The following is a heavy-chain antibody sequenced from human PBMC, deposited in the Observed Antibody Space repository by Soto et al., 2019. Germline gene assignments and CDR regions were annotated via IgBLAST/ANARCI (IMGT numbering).Heavy chain of an antibody. J-gene: IGHJ5*01. V-gene: IGHV3-23*01. CDR2: ISESGGGK. Sequence: GGSLRLSCAASGITFSNYWMTWVRQAPGKGLEWVSNISESGGGKYYVDSVKGRFIISRDNSKNTLDLQMNSLRVEDTAVYYCAKGWCDSWGQGTLVTVSS. CDR3: AKGWCDS. CDR1: GITFSNYW.